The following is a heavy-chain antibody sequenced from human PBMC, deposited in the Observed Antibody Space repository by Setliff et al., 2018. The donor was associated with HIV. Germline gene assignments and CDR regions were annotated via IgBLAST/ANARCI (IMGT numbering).Heavy chain of an antibody. J-gene: IGHJ3*02. CDR2: TSGSTSYT. CDR1: GFTFSDYY. CDR3: ARGSVGIAAVGTRDAFDI. D-gene: IGHD6-13*01. Sequence: KPGGSLRLSCAASGFTFSDYYMSWIRQAPGKGLEWVSSTSGSTSYTKYADSVKGRFTISRDNARNSLFLQMNSLRAEDTAMYYCARGSVGIAAVGTRDAFDIWGPGTVVTVSS. V-gene: IGHV3-11*05.